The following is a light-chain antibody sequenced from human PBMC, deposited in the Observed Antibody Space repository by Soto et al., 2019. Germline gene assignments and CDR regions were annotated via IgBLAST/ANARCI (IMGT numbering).Light chain of an antibody. V-gene: IGLV2-23*01. CDR2: EGS. J-gene: IGLJ1*01. CDR1: SSDVGSHNL. CDR3: CSYAGSSTYI. Sequence: QSALTQPASVSGSPGQSITISCTGTSSDVGSHNLVSWYQQHPDRALKLMIYEGSKRPSGVSNRLSGSTSGNTASLTISGLQAEDEADDFCCSYAGSSTYIFGSGTKLTVL.